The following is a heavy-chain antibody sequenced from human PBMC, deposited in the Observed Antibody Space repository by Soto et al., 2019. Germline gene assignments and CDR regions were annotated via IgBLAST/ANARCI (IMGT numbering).Heavy chain of an antibody. D-gene: IGHD3-9*01. J-gene: IGHJ6*02. V-gene: IGHV3-13*01. CDR1: GFTFSSYD. CDR3: ARGDWDYYYGMDV. CDR2: IGTAGDT. Sequence: ESGGGLVQPGGSLRLSCAASGFTFSSYDMHWVRQATGKGLEWVSAIGTAGDTYYPGSVKGRFTISRENAKNSLYLQMNSLRAEDTAVYYCARGDWDYYYGMDVWGQGTTVTVSS.